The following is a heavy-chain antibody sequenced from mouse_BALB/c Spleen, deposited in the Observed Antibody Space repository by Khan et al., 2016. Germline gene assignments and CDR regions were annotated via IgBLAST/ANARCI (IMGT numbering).Heavy chain of an antibody. CDR2: IDPFNGGT. Sequence: VQLQQSGLELMKPGASVKISCTASGYSFTSYYMHWVKQSHGKSLEWIGYIDPFNGGTSYNQKFKGKATLTVDKYSSTAYMHLSSLTSEDSAVYYCASSTQSFYAMDYWGQGTSVTVSS. CDR3: ASSTQSFYAMDY. D-gene: IGHD1-1*01. J-gene: IGHJ4*01. V-gene: IGHV1S135*01. CDR1: GYSFTSYY.